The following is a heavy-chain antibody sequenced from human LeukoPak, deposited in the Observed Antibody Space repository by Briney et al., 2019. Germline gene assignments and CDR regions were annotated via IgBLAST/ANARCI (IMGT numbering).Heavy chain of an antibody. D-gene: IGHD2-15*01. CDR1: GFTFSSYW. CDR3: ARDLGYCSGGSCYSGPFDY. V-gene: IGHV3-7*01. CDR2: IKQDGSEK. Sequence: GGSLRLACAASGFTFSSYWMSWVRQAPGKGREWVANIKQDGSEKYYVDSVKGRFTISRDNAENSLYLQMNSLRAEDTAVYYCARDLGYCSGGSCYSGPFDYWGQGTLVTVSS. J-gene: IGHJ4*02.